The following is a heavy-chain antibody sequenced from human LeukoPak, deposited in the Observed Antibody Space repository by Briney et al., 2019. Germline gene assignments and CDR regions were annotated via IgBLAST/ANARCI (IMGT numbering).Heavy chain of an antibody. V-gene: IGHV1-2*02. Sequence: ASVKVSCKASGYTFTGYYMHWVRQAPGQGLEWMGWINPNSGGTNYAQKFQGRVTMTRDTSISTAYMELSRLRSDDTAVYYCARVVGGRYYYDSSGYYLFDYWGQGTLVTVSS. CDR1: GYTFTGYY. CDR3: ARVVGGRYYYDSSGYYLFDY. D-gene: IGHD3-22*01. CDR2: INPNSGGT. J-gene: IGHJ4*02.